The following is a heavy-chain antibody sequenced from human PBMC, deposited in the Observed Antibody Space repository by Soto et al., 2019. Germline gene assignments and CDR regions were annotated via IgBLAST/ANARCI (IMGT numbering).Heavy chain of an antibody. J-gene: IGHJ4*02. CDR3: AKGRGYCGGDDCYGQLEFDY. Sequence: QVQLVESGGGVVQPGTSLRLSCSASGFTFSSSVMHWVRQAPGMGLEWVAVILFDDSEKFYAGSVKGRFTISRDNSKNTIYLQMNSLRAEDTAMYFCAKGRGYCGGDDCYGQLEFDYWGQGTQVTVSS. CDR1: GFTFSSSV. V-gene: IGHV3-30*18. CDR2: ILFDDSEK. D-gene: IGHD2-21*01.